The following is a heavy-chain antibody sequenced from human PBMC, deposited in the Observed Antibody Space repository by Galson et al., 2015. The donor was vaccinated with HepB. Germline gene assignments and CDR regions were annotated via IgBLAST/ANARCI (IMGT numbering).Heavy chain of an antibody. CDR2: INPSGGST. D-gene: IGHD3-22*01. CDR1: GYTFTRYY. Sequence: SVKVSCKPSGYTFTRYYMHWVRQAPGQGLEWMGIINPSGGSTSYAQKFQGRVTMTRDTSTSTVYMELSSLRSEDTAVYYCESDRITMIADAFDIWGQGTMVTVSS. CDR3: ESDRITMIADAFDI. V-gene: IGHV1-46*01. J-gene: IGHJ3*02.